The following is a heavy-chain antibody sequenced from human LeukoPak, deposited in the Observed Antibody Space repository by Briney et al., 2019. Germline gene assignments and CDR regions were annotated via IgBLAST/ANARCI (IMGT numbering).Heavy chain of an antibody. D-gene: IGHD3-9*01. CDR2: IYYSGST. CDR1: GGSISSYY. Sequence: SETLSLTCTVSGGSISSYYWSWIRQPPGKGLEWIGYIYYSGSTNYNPSLKSRVTISVDTSKNQFSLKLSSVTAADTAVYYCARHILTGYLVDYWGQGTLVTVSS. J-gene: IGHJ4*02. CDR3: ARHILTGYLVDY. V-gene: IGHV4-59*08.